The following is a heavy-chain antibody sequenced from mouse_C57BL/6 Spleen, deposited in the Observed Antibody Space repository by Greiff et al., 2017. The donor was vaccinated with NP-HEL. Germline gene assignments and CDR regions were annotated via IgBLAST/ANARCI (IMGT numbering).Heavy chain of an antibody. CDR3: TRAGDSVDY. Sequence: QVQLKQSGAELVRPGASVKLSCKASGYTFTDYEMHWVKQTPVHGLEWIGAIDPETGGTAYNQKFKGKAIRTADKSSSTAYMELRSLTSEDSAVYYCTRAGDSVDYWGQGTTLTVSS. J-gene: IGHJ2*01. CDR1: GYTFTDYE. CDR2: IDPETGGT. V-gene: IGHV1-15*01.